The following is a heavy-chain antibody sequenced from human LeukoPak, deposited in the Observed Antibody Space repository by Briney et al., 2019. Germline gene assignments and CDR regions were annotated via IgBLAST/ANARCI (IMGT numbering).Heavy chain of an antibody. Sequence: GGSLRLSCAASGFTFSSYAMSWVRQAPGKGLEWVSAISGSGGRTYYADSVKGRFTISRDNSKNTLYLQMNSLRAEDTAVYYCAKAPLYYYDSSGYDPEYYFDYWGQGTLVTVSS. D-gene: IGHD3-22*01. CDR2: ISGSGGRT. V-gene: IGHV3-23*01. CDR3: AKAPLYYYDSSGYDPEYYFDY. J-gene: IGHJ4*02. CDR1: GFTFSSYA.